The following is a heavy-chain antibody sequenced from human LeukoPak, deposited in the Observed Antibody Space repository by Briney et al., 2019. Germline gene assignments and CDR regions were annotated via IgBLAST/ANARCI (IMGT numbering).Heavy chain of an antibody. CDR3: AREVVGALDY. V-gene: IGHV3-66*01. CDR1: GFTVSSNY. Sequence: GSLRLSCAASGFTVSSNYMSWVRQAPGKGLEWVSVIYSGGSTYYADSVKGRFTISRDNSKNTLYLQMDSLRAEDTAVYYCAREVVGALDYWGQGTLVTVSS. CDR2: IYSGGST. D-gene: IGHD1-26*01. J-gene: IGHJ4*02.